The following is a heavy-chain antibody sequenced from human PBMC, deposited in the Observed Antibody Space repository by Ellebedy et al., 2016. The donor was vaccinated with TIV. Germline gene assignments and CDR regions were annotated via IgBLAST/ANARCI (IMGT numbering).Heavy chain of an antibody. V-gene: IGHV5-51*01. J-gene: IGHJ4*02. Sequence: GESLKISCKGSGYSFTFYWIGWVRQMPGKGLEWMGIFYPCDSDTRYSPSFQGQVTFSADKYISTAYLQWSSLKASDTAMYNCARVGRSGHLWYPLDYWGQGTLVTVSS. CDR2: FYPCDSDT. CDR3: ARVGRSGHLWYPLDY. D-gene: IGHD5-18*01. CDR1: GYSFTFYW.